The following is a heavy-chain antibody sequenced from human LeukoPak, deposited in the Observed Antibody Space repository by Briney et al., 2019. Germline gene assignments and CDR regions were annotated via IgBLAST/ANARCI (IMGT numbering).Heavy chain of an antibody. Sequence: GGSLRLSCAASEFTFSSYAMSWVRQAPGKGLEWVSAISGSGGSTYYADSVKGRFAISRDNSKNTLYLQMNSLRAEDTAVYYCAREKPHPDYYYGMDVWGQGTTVTVSS. CDR2: ISGSGGST. CDR1: EFTFSSYA. J-gene: IGHJ6*02. CDR3: AREKPHPDYYYGMDV. V-gene: IGHV3-23*01.